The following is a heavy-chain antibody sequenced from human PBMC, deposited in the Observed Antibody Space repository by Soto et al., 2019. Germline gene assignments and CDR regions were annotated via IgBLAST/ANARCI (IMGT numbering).Heavy chain of an antibody. CDR3: ARDLHDYVSFRFDP. CDR1: GFTFSSYS. CDR2: ISRSSSYI. V-gene: IGHV3-21*01. Sequence: GGSLRLSCAASGFTFSSYSMNWVRQAPGKGLEWVSSISRSSSYIYYADSVKGRLTISRDNAKNSLYLQMNSLRAEDTAVYYCARDLHDYVSFRFDPWAQGTLVTVSS. J-gene: IGHJ5*02. D-gene: IGHD3-16*01.